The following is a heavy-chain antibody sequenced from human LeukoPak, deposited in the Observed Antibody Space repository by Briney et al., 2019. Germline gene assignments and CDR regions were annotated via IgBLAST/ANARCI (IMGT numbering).Heavy chain of an antibody. CDR2: ISSGSSTI. Sequence: GGSLRLSCAASGFTSSRYSMNWVRQAPGKGLEWVSYISSGSSTIYYADSVKGRFTISRDKSKNTLYLQMNSLRVDDTAVYYCARRDIVVVVSASDYWGQGTLVTVSS. D-gene: IGHD2-15*01. CDR3: ARRDIVVVVSASDY. V-gene: IGHV3-48*01. J-gene: IGHJ4*02. CDR1: GFTSSRYS.